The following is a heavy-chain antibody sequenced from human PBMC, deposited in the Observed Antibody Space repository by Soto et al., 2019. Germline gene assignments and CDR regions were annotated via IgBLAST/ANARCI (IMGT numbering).Heavy chain of an antibody. CDR3: ARWTGSASGSSTAP. J-gene: IGHJ5*02. CDR2: IEHGGRT. V-gene: IGHV4-34*01. CDR1: GGSFIGYY. D-gene: IGHD2-2*01. Sequence: PSETLSLTCAGYGGSFIGYYWSWIVRPPGKGLEGIGEIEHGGRTNYNRALKRRVPTSVDTSTNQSSLKLSSVPAADTAVYYCARWTGSASGSSTAPWGQGTPVIVSS.